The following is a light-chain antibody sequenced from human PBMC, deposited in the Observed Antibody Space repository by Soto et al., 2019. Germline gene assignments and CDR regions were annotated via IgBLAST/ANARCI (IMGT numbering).Light chain of an antibody. CDR2: GAS. CDR3: QQRSNWIT. J-gene: IGKJ5*01. Sequence: EVVMTQSPATLSVSPGERATLSCRASQSVSSNLAWYQQKPGQAPRLLIYGASTRAAGIPARFSGSGSGTDFTLTISRLEPEDFAVYYCQQRSNWITFGRGTRLEI. V-gene: IGKV3-15*01. CDR1: QSVSSN.